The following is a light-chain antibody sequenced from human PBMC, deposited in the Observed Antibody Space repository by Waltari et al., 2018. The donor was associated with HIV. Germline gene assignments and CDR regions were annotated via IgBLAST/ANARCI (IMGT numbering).Light chain of an antibody. J-gene: IGKJ4*01. Sequence: EVLSPQSPANLAVQPGDSATLSCRASQSVDRYLAWYQQKPGQAPRLLIYDASNRATGIPARFSGSGSGTDFTLTISSLEPEDFAIYYCQQRGTWPLFGGGTKVEIK. CDR1: QSVDRY. V-gene: IGKV3-11*01. CDR2: DAS. CDR3: QQRGTWPL.